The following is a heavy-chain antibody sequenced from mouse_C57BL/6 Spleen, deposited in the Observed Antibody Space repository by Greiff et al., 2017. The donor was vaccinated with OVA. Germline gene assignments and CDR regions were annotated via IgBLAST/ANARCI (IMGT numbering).Heavy chain of an antibody. J-gene: IGHJ1*03. D-gene: IGHD1-1*01. CDR3: AKVATRYWYFDV. CDR1: GFSLTSYG. Sequence: VMLVESGPGLVQPSQSLSITCTVSGFSLTSYGVHWVRQSPGKGLEWLGVIWSGGSTDYNAAFISRLSISKDNSKSQVFFKMNSLQADDTAIYYCAKVATRYWYFDVWGTGTTVTVSS. V-gene: IGHV2-2*01. CDR2: IWSGGST.